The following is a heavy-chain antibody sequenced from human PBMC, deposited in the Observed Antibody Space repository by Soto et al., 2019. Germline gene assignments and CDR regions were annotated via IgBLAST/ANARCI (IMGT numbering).Heavy chain of an antibody. J-gene: IGHJ4*02. V-gene: IGHV5-51*01. Sequence: GESMKISCKGSGYNFAGYWIAWVRQMPGKGLELMGIIYPSDSDTRYRPSFQGQVTISADKSISSAYLQWSSLRASDTAMYYCARGGVSTRTFDYWGQGTPVTVSS. CDR1: GYNFAGYW. D-gene: IGHD3-3*01. CDR2: IYPSDSDT. CDR3: ARGGVSTRTFDY.